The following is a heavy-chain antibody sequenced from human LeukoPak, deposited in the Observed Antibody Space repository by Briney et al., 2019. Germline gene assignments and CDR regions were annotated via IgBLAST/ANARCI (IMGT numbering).Heavy chain of an antibody. Sequence: GGSLRLSCAASGFTFSDYYMSWIRQAPGKGLEWVSYISSSGSTIYYADSVKGRFTISRDNAKNSLYLQMNSLRAEDTAVYYCARGAQWLGVDYYGMDVWGQGTTVTVSS. CDR3: ARGAQWLGVDYYGMDV. CDR2: ISSSGSTI. V-gene: IGHV3-11*01. J-gene: IGHJ6*02. D-gene: IGHD6-19*01. CDR1: GFTFSDYY.